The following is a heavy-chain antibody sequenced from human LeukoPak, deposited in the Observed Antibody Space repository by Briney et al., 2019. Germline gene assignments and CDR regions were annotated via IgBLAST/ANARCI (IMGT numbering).Heavy chain of an antibody. J-gene: IGHJ5*02. V-gene: IGHV3-30*18. D-gene: IGHD3-10*01. CDR1: GFTFSSYG. Sequence: PGRSLRLSCAASGFTFSSYGMHWVRQAPGKGLEWVAVISYDGSNKYYADSVKGRFTISRDNSKNTLYLQMNSLRAEDTAVYYCAKGPLYGSGSLTGATWFDPWGQGTLVTVSS. CDR2: ISYDGSNK. CDR3: AKGPLYGSGSLTGATWFDP.